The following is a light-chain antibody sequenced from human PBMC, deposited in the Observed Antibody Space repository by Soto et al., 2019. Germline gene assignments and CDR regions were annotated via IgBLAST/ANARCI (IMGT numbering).Light chain of an antibody. CDR1: SSDIGSYNR. Sequence: QSALTQPPSVSGSPGHSVTISCTGSSSDIGSYNRVSWYQQPPGTAPKLMIFEVKVRPSGVPDRFSGSKSGNTASLTISGLQAEDAGDYYCTSYTTKNTVIFGGGTKLTVL. J-gene: IGLJ2*01. CDR3: TSYTTKNTVI. V-gene: IGLV2-18*02. CDR2: EVK.